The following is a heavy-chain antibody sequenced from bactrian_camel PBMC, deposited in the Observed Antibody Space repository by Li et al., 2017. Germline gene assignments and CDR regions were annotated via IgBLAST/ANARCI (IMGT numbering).Heavy chain of an antibody. V-gene: IGHV3S53*01. Sequence: HVQLVESGGESVQAGGSLRLSCVASGATQDIGCMGWFRQVPGLEREEIGSIDSDGITTYADSLKARFTISRDNAKSTLYLQMNNLKPEDTAMYYCAAGDTSFRSNGRLLCGNDYPYWGRGTQVTVS. CDR2: IDSDGIT. CDR3: AAGDTSFRSNGRLLCGNDYPY. D-gene: IGHD3*01. CDR1: GATQDIGC. J-gene: IGHJ4*01.